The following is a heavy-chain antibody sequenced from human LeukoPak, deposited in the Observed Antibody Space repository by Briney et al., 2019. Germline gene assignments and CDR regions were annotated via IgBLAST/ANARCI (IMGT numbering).Heavy chain of an antibody. V-gene: IGHV3-30*03. CDR1: GFTFSSYG. CDR2: ISYDGSNK. J-gene: IGHJ3*01. Sequence: GGSLRLSCAASGFTFSSYGMHWVRQAPGKGLEWVAVISYDGSNKYYADSVKGRFTISRDNSKNTLYLQMNSLRAEDTAMYYCAREFPDSTATGPAFDFWGQGTMVTVSS. D-gene: IGHD6-13*01. CDR3: AREFPDSTATGPAFDF.